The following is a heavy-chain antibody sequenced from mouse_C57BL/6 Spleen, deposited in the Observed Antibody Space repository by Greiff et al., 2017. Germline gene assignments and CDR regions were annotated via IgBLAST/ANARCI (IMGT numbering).Heavy chain of an antibody. D-gene: IGHD2-4*01. V-gene: IGHV3-6*01. CDR3: ARDRDYDGYAMDY. J-gene: IGHJ4*01. CDR1: GYSITSGYY. Sequence: EVKLQESGPGLVKPSQSLSLTCSVTGYSITSGYYWNWIRQFPGNKLEWMGYISYDGSNNYNPSLKNRISITRDTSKNQFFLKLNSVTTEDTATYYCARDRDYDGYAMDYWGQGTSVTVSS. CDR2: ISYDGSN.